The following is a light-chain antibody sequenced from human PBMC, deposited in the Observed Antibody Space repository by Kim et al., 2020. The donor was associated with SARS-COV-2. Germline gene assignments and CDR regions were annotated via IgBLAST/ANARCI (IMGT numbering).Light chain of an antibody. CDR2: DAS. CDR1: QGISRA. CDR3: QQFDNYLVT. J-gene: IGKJ4*01. V-gene: IGKV1D-13*01. Sequence: AIQLTQSPSSLSASVGDRVTITCRASQGISRALAWYQQKPGKPPKLLIYDASTLESGVPSRFSGSGSGTDFTLTISSLQPEDFSTYYCQQFDNYLVTFGGGTKVEI.